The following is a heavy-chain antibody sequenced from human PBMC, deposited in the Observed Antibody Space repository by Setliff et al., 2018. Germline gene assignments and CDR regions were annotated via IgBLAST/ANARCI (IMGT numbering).Heavy chain of an antibody. CDR3: ARIGATASHDAFDL. Sequence: GASLTLSCKGSGYRFTTYWIGWWRQMPGKGLEWMWIGFSGDSDTRYSPSFQGQVTMSADKSINTASLQWSSLKASDTAMYYCARIGATASHDAFDLWGQGTMVPVSS. J-gene: IGHJ3*01. V-gene: IGHV5-51*01. CDR2: GFSGDSDT. D-gene: IGHD6-25*01. CDR1: GYRFTTYW.